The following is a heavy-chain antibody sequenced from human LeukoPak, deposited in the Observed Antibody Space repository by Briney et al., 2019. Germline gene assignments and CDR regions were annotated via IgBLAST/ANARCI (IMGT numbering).Heavy chain of an antibody. D-gene: IGHD2-2*01. CDR2: INSYGSST. Sequence: PGGSLRLSCAASGFTFSSYWMHWVRQAPGKGLVWVSRINSYGSSTSYADPVKGRFTISRDNAKNTLYLQMNSLRDEDTAVYYCASSFCSSTSCYLEESDAFDIWGQGTMVSVSS. V-gene: IGHV3-74*01. J-gene: IGHJ3*02. CDR1: GFTFSSYW. CDR3: ASSFCSSTSCYLEESDAFDI.